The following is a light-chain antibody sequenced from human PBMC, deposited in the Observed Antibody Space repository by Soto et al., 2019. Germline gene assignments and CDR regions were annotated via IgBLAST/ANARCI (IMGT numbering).Light chain of an antibody. Sequence: QSVLTQPASVSGSPGQSITISCTGTSSDVGGYNSVSWYQHHPGKAPKLMIYDVRNRPSGVSNRFSASKSGNTASLTISGLQADDEADYYSSSFTSSTTVVFGGGTKLTVL. CDR2: DVR. CDR1: SSDVGGYNS. J-gene: IGLJ2*01. CDR3: SSFTSSTTVV. V-gene: IGLV2-14*03.